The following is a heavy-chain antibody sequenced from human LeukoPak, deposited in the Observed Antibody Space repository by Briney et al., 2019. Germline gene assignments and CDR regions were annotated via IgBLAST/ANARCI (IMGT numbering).Heavy chain of an antibody. CDR1: GFTFDDYG. Sequence: RPGGPLRLSCAASGFTFDDYGMSWVRQAPGKGLEWVSGINWNGGSTGYADSVKGRFTISRDNAKNSLYLQMNSLRAEDTALYYCARDRYCSSTSCENNWFDPWGQGTLVTVSS. J-gene: IGHJ5*02. V-gene: IGHV3-20*04. CDR2: INWNGGST. CDR3: ARDRYCSSTSCENNWFDP. D-gene: IGHD2-2*01.